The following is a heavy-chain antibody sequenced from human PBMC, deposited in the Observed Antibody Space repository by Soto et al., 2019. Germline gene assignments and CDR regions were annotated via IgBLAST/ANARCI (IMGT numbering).Heavy chain of an antibody. CDR2: IYYSGST. CDR1: GGSISSYY. CDR3: ARYLLIEYSSSSTESDYYYYGMDV. D-gene: IGHD6-6*01. V-gene: IGHV4-59*01. J-gene: IGHJ6*02. Sequence: SETLSLTCTVSGGSISSYYWSWIRQPPGKGLEWIGYIYYSGSTNYNPSLKSRVTISVDTSKNQFSLKLSSVTAADTAVYYCARYLLIEYSSSSTESDYYYYGMDVWGQGTTVTVSS.